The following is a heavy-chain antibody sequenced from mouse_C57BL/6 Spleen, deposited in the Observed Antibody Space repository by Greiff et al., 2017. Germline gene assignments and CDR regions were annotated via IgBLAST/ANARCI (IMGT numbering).Heavy chain of an antibody. V-gene: IGHV1-15*01. D-gene: IGHD2-1*01. CDR2: IDPETGGT. J-gene: IGHJ4*01. CDR1: GYTFTDYE. CDR3: TGYYGNYFAMDY. Sequence: VQLQQSGAELVRPGASVTLSCKASGYTFTDYEMHWVKQTPVHGLEWIGAIDPETGGTAYNQKFTGKAILTADKSSSTAYMELRSLTSEDSAVYYCTGYYGNYFAMDYWGQGTSVTVSS.